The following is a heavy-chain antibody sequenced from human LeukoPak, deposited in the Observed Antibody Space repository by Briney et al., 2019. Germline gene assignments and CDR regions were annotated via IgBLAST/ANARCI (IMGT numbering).Heavy chain of an antibody. Sequence: PGGSLRLSCAASGFTFSSYAMHWVRQAPGKGLEWVAVISYDGSNKYYADSVKGRFTISRDNSKNTLYLQMNSLRAEDTAVYYCARNYGDYGGGRFDYWGQGTLVTVSS. J-gene: IGHJ4*02. CDR2: ISYDGSNK. CDR3: ARNYGDYGGGRFDY. V-gene: IGHV3-30-3*01. CDR1: GFTFSSYA. D-gene: IGHD4-17*01.